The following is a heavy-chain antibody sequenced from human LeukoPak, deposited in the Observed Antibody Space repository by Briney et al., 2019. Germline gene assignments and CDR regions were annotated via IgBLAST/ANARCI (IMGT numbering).Heavy chain of an antibody. J-gene: IGHJ3*02. Sequence: SETLSLTCTVSGGSISSYYWSWVRQPPGKGLEWIGYIYYSGSTNYNPSLKSRVTISVDTSKNQFSPKLSSVTAADTAVYYCARQMDDYGDYEDAFDTWGQGTMVTVSS. CDR1: GGSISSYY. V-gene: IGHV4-59*08. D-gene: IGHD4-17*01. CDR3: ARQMDDYGDYEDAFDT. CDR2: IYYSGST.